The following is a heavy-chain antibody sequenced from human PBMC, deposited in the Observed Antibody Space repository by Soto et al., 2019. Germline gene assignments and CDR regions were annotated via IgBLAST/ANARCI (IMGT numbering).Heavy chain of an antibody. V-gene: IGHV1-69*01. CDR3: AREARGSSFRRRRWGWFVP. D-gene: IGHD6-6*01. CDR1: GGTFSSYA. J-gene: IGHJ5*02. CDR2: IIPIFGTA. Sequence: QVQLVQSGAEVKKPGSSVKVSCKASGGTFSSYAISWVRQAPGQGLEWMGGIIPIFGTANYAQKFQGRVLITADESMSTACRELSSLRSEDTAVYYCAREARGSSFRRRRWGWFVPWGQGTLVTVSS.